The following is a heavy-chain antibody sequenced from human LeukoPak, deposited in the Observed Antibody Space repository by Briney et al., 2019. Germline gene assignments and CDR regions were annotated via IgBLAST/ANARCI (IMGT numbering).Heavy chain of an antibody. D-gene: IGHD6-13*01. CDR1: GGSISSYY. CDR3: ARDRSSRGTDY. CDR2: IYTSGST. Sequence: PSETLSLTCTASGGSISSYYWSWIRQPAGKGLEWIGRIYTSGSTNYNPSLKSRVTMLVDTSKNQFSLKLSSVTAADTAVYYCARDRSSRGTDYWGQGTLVTVSS. V-gene: IGHV4-4*07. J-gene: IGHJ4*02.